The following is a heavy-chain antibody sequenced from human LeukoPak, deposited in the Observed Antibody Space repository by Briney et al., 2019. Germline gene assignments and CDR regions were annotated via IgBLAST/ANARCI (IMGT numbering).Heavy chain of an antibody. CDR1: GGSFSGYY. Sequence: SETLSHTCAVYGGSFSGYYWGWIRQPPGKGLEWIGEINHSGSTNYNPSLKSRVTISVDTSKNRFSLKLSSVTAADTAVYYCAGIDTAMVYPFDYWGQGTLVTVSS. D-gene: IGHD5-18*01. J-gene: IGHJ4*02. CDR2: INHSGST. CDR3: AGIDTAMVYPFDY. V-gene: IGHV4-34*01.